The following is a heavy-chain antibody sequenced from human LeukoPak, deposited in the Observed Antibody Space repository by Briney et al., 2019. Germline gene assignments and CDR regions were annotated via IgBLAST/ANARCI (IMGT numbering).Heavy chain of an antibody. CDR3: ARTSDYYDSSGYGYYFDY. CDR2: ISSSGSTI. J-gene: IGHJ4*02. D-gene: IGHD3-22*01. Sequence: PGGSLRLSCAASGFTFSDYYMSWIRQAPGKGLEWVSYISSSGSTIYYADSVKGRFTISRDNAKNSLYLQMNSLRAEDTAVYYCARTSDYYDSSGYGYYFDYWGQGTLVTVSS. V-gene: IGHV3-11*04. CDR1: GFTFSDYY.